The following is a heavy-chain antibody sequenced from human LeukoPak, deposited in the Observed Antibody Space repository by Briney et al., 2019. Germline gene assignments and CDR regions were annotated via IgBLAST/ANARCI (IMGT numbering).Heavy chain of an antibody. V-gene: IGHV3-33*01. Sequence: SGGSLRLSCAASGFTFSSYGMHWVRQAPGKGLEWVAVIWYDGSNKYYADSVKGRFTISRDNSKNTLYLQMNSLRAEDTAVYYCASTVVTHHDAFDIWGQGTMVTVSS. CDR3: ASTVVTHHDAFDI. CDR2: IWYDGSNK. CDR1: GFTFSSYG. J-gene: IGHJ3*02. D-gene: IGHD4-23*01.